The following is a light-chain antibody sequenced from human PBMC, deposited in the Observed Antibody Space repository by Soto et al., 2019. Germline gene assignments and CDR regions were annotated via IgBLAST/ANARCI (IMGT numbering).Light chain of an antibody. CDR3: ATWDDSLNGPV. Sequence: QSVLTQPPSASGTPGQRVTISCSGSSSNIGSNTVNWYQQLPGTAPKILVYSNNKRPSGVPDRFSGSKSGTSASLAISGLQYEDEADYHCATWDDSLNGPVFGGGTKLTV. CDR2: SNN. CDR1: SSNIGSNT. V-gene: IGLV1-44*01. J-gene: IGLJ3*02.